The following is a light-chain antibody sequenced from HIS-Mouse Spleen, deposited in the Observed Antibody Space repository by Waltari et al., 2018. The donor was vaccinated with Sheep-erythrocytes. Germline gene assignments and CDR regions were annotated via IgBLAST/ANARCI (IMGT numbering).Light chain of an antibody. V-gene: IGKV4-1*01. J-gene: IGKJ4*01. CDR1: QGVLYSSNDKNY. CDR2: WAS. Sequence: DIVMTQSPDSLAVSLGERATINCKSSQGVLYSSNDKNYLAWYQQQPGQPPKLFIYWASTRESRVPGRFSRSWYRTDFTLTISSLQAEDVAVYYCQQYYSPTLSFGGGTKLEIK. CDR3: QQYYSPTLS.